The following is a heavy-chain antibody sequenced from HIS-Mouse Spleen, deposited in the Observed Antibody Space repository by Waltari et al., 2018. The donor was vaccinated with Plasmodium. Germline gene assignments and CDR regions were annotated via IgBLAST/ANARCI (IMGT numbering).Heavy chain of an antibody. CDR3: ARDRITGTSYFDY. D-gene: IGHD1-7*01. V-gene: IGHV4-39*07. J-gene: IGHJ4*02. Sequence: ISSSSYYWGWIRQPPGKGLEWIGSIYYSGSTYYNPSLKSRVTISVDTSKNQFSLKLSSVTAADTAVYYCARDRITGTSYFDYWGQGTLVTVSS. CDR1: ISSSSYY. CDR2: IYYSGST.